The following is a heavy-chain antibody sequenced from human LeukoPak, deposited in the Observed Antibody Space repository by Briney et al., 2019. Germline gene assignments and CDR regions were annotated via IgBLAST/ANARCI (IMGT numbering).Heavy chain of an antibody. D-gene: IGHD3-22*01. CDR3: ARGAHYHDSSQGYDY. CDR1: GYTFTSYG. V-gene: IGHV1-18*01. CDR2: ISAYNGNT. Sequence: SVKVSCKASGYTFTSYGISWVRQAPGQGLEWMGWISAYNGNTNYAQKLQGRVTMTTDTSTSTAYMELRSLRSDDTAVCYCARGAHYHDSSQGYDYWGQGTLVTVSS. J-gene: IGHJ4*02.